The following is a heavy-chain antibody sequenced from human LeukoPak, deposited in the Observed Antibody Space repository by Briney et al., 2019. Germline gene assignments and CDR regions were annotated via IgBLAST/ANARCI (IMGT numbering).Heavy chain of an antibody. CDR1: GLTFSIYA. Sequence: GGSLRLSCAASGLTFSIYAMHWVRQAPGKGLEWVAVISYDGSNKYYADSVKGRFTISRDNSKNTLYLQMNSLRAEDTAVYYCARAYYDFWSGPDYWGQGTLVTVSS. D-gene: IGHD3-3*01. CDR3: ARAYYDFWSGPDY. CDR2: ISYDGSNK. J-gene: IGHJ4*02. V-gene: IGHV3-30-3*01.